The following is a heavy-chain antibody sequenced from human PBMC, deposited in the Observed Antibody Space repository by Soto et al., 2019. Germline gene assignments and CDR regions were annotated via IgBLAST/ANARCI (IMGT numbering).Heavy chain of an antibody. D-gene: IGHD6-6*01. CDR3: ARDRMGSSSPFDYYYYGMDV. CDR2: IWYDGSNK. CDR1: GFTFSSYG. V-gene: IGHV3-33*01. Sequence: PGGSLRLSCAACGFTFSSYGMHWVRQAPGQGMEWVAVIWYDGSNKYYADSVKGRFTISRDNSKNTLYLQMNSLRAEDTAVYYCARDRMGSSSPFDYYYYGMDVWGQGTTVTVSS. J-gene: IGHJ6*02.